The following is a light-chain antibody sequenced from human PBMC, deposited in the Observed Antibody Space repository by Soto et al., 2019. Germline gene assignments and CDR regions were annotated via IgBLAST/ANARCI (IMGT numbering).Light chain of an antibody. CDR1: SSNIGSNY. V-gene: IGLV1-47*01. J-gene: IGLJ2*01. CDR2: RNN. CDR3: AVWDDSLSGRV. Sequence: QSVLTQPPSASGTPGQRVTISCSGSSSNIGSNYVYWYQQLPGTAPKLLIYRNNQRPSGVPDRFSGSKSGTSTSLAISGLRSEDEADYYCAVWDDSLSGRVFGGGTKLPS.